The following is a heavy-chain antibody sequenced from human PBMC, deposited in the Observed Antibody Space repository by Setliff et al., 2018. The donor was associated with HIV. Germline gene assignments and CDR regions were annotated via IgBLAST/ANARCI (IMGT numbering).Heavy chain of an antibody. J-gene: IGHJ5*02. Sequence: GGSLRLSCAASGFTVSDNYMSWVRQAPGKGLEWVSVIYRDGATYYADSVKGRFTISRDTAKNTVYLQMNSLTSEDTAVYYCARDRELNWFDPWGQGTLVTVSS. CDR3: ARDRELNWFDP. D-gene: IGHD3-10*01. V-gene: IGHV3-53*01. CDR1: GFTVSDNY. CDR2: IYRDGAT.